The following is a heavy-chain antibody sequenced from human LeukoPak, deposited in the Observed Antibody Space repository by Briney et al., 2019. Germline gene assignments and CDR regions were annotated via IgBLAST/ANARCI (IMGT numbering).Heavy chain of an antibody. J-gene: IGHJ4*02. CDR3: ARQRDGSYIFDY. V-gene: IGHV4-34*01. CDR2: INHSGST. Sequence: SETLSLTCAVYGGSFSGYYWSWIRQPPGKGLEWIGEINHSGSTNYNPSLKSRVTISVDTSKNQFSLKLSSVTAADTAVYYCARQRDGSYIFDYWGQGTLVTVSS. CDR1: GGSFSGYY. D-gene: IGHD1-26*01.